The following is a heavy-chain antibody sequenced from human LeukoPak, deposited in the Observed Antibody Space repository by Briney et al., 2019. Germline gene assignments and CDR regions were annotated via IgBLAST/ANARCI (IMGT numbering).Heavy chain of an antibody. Sequence: SETLSLTCSVSGGSISSSSYYWSWIRQPAGKGLEWIGRIYTSGSTNYNPSLKSRVTMSVDTSKNQFSLKLSSVTAADTAVYYCARVSLVRGAPDYYFDYWGQGTLVTVSS. D-gene: IGHD3-10*01. J-gene: IGHJ4*02. CDR2: IYTSGST. CDR1: GGSISSSSYY. CDR3: ARVSLVRGAPDYYFDY. V-gene: IGHV4-61*02.